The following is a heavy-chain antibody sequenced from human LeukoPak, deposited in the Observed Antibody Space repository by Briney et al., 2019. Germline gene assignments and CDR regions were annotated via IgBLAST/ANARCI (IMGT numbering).Heavy chain of an antibody. J-gene: IGHJ4*02. CDR1: GYSFTSYW. V-gene: IGHV5-51*01. Sequence: GESLKISCKGSGYSFTSYWIGWVRQMPGKGLERMGLIYPGDSDTRYSPSFQGQVTISADKSISTAYLQWSSLKASDTAMYYCARRDDSKAFDYWGQGTLVTVSS. CDR2: IYPGDSDT. D-gene: IGHD3-22*01. CDR3: ARRDDSKAFDY.